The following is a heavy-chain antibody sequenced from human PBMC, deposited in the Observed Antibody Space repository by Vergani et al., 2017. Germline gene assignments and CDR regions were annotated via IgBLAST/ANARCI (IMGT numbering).Heavy chain of an antibody. V-gene: IGHV3-23*01. CDR2: ISGSGGST. J-gene: IGHJ6*03. D-gene: IGHD4-17*01. CDR3: AKDSYGDPDYYYYMDV. CDR1: GFTFSSYA. Sequence: EVQLLESGGGLVQPGGSLRLSCAASGFTFSSYAMSWVRQAPGKGLEWVSAISGSGGSTYYADSVKGRFTISRDNSKNTLYLQMNSLRAEDTALYYCAKDSYGDPDYYYYMDVWGKGTTVTVSS.